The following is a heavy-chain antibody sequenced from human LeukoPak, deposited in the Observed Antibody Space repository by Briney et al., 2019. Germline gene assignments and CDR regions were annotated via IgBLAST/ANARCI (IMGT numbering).Heavy chain of an antibody. CDR2: NSGYKGNT. CDR1: GYPFGSYG. V-gene: IGHV1-18*01. CDR3: ARDHGGKVDRYFDL. J-gene: IGHJ2*01. Sequence: ASVKVSCKASGYPFGSYGISWVRQVPGQGLEWMGWNSGYKGNTKYAQKFQGRVTMTTDTSTSTAYMELRSLRSDDTAVYYCARDHGGKVDRYFDLWGRGTLVTVSS. D-gene: IGHD2-15*01.